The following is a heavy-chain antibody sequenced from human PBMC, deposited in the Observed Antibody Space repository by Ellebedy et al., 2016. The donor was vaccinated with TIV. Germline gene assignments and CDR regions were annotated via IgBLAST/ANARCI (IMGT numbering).Heavy chain of an antibody. Sequence: ASVKVSCKASGYTFTKYYMHLVRQVRGQGLEWMGMINPSGGSTSYAQKFQGRVTMTRDTSTSTVYMDPSSLRSEDTAVYYCTCLQLGIADYFDYWGQGALVTVSS. D-gene: IGHD6-13*01. J-gene: IGHJ4*02. CDR1: GYTFTKYY. CDR2: INPSGGST. V-gene: IGHV1-46*01. CDR3: TCLQLGIADYFDY.